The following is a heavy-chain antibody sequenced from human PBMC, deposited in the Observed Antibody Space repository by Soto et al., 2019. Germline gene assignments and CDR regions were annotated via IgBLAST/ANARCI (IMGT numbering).Heavy chain of an antibody. CDR1: GGSISSGGYY. V-gene: IGHV4-31*03. CDR2: IYYSGST. J-gene: IGHJ4*02. Sequence: SETLSLTCTVSGGSISSGGYYWSWIRQHPGKGLEWIGYIYYSGSTYYNPSLKSRVTISVDTSKNQFSLKLSSVTAADTAVYYCARGFDTMVRGETGYWGQGTLVTVSS. CDR3: ARGFDTMVRGETGY. D-gene: IGHD3-10*01.